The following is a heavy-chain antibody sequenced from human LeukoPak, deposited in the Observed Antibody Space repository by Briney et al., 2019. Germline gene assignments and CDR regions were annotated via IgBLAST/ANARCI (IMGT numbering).Heavy chain of an antibody. J-gene: IGHJ5*02. CDR1: GFTFSSYW. V-gene: IGHV3-21*01. CDR3: ARDALPRYGDYVSWFDP. CDR2: ISKTSSYI. D-gene: IGHD4-17*01. Sequence: GGSLRLSCAASGFTFSSYWMSWVRQAPGKGLEWVSCISKTSSYIYYADSVKGRFTISRDNAKNSLYLQMNSLRAEDTAVYWCARDALPRYGDYVSWFDPWGQGTLVTVSS.